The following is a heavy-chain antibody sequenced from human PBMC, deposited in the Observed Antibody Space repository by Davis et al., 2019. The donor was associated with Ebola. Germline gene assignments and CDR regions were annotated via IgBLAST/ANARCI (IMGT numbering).Heavy chain of an antibody. Sequence: GESLKISCVASGLTFRGYGMHWVRQASGKGLKWVGRIRSKANSYATAYAASVKGRFTISRDDSKNTAYLQMNSLKTEDTAVYYCTIDGSGSTHPQDYWGQGTLVTVSS. CDR1: GLTFRGYG. J-gene: IGHJ4*02. V-gene: IGHV3-73*01. D-gene: IGHD3-10*01. CDR2: IRSKANSYAT. CDR3: TIDGSGSTHPQDY.